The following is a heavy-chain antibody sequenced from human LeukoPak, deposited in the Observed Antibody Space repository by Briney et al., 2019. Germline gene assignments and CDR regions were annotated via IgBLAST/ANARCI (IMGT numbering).Heavy chain of an antibody. CDR3: AREGSDLFTNGVLRAFDI. CDR1: GFTFSSYA. D-gene: IGHD2-8*01. Sequence: GGSLRLSCAASGFTFSSYAMNWVRQAPGKGLEWVANIKQDGSEKYYVDSVKGRFSISRDNAKNSLYLQMSSLRAEDTAVYYCAREGSDLFTNGVLRAFDIWGQGTMVTVSS. CDR2: IKQDGSEK. J-gene: IGHJ3*02. V-gene: IGHV3-7*01.